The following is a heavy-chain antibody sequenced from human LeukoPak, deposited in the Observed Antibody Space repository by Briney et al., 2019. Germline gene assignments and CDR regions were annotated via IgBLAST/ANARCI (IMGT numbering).Heavy chain of an antibody. Sequence: GGSLRLSCAASGFTFSTYSMNWVRQAPGKGLEWVSTISSSSTYIYYADSVKGRFTISRDNAKNSLYLQMNSLRAEDTAVYYCARAPYSSFWSAKHFDYWGQGTLVTVSS. D-gene: IGHD6-13*01. CDR3: ARAPYSSFWSAKHFDY. V-gene: IGHV3-21*01. CDR2: ISSSSTYI. CDR1: GFTFSTYS. J-gene: IGHJ4*02.